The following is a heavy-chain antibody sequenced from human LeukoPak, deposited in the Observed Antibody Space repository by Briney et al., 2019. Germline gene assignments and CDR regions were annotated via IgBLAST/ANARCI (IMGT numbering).Heavy chain of an antibody. Sequence: PSETLSLTCTVSGGSISSSSYYWGWLRQPPGTGLEWIGSIYYSGSTYYNPSLKSRVTISVDTSKNQFSLKLSSVTAADTAVYFCARAYSSSWYFNWFDPWGQGTLVTVSS. CDR1: GGSISSSSYY. J-gene: IGHJ5*02. D-gene: IGHD6-13*01. CDR2: IYYSGST. CDR3: ARAYSSSWYFNWFDP. V-gene: IGHV4-39*01.